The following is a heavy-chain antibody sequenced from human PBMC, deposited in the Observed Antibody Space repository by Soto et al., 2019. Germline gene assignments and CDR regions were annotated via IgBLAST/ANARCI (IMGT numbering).Heavy chain of an antibody. CDR3: AKDGPPGYCSSTSCTPRSYYYGMDV. D-gene: IGHD2-2*01. Sequence: PGGSLRLSCAASGFTFSSYAMSWVRQAPGKGLEWVSAISGSGGSTYYADSVKGRFTISRDNSKNTLYLQMNSLRAEDTAVYYCAKDGPPGYCSSTSCTPRSYYYGMDVWGQGTTVTVSS. CDR2: ISGSGGST. CDR1: GFTFSSYA. V-gene: IGHV3-23*01. J-gene: IGHJ6*02.